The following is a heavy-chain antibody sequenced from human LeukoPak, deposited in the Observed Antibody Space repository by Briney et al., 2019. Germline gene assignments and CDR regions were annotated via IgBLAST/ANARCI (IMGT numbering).Heavy chain of an antibody. CDR3: ARATNDAFDI. CDR2: ISAYNGNT. Sequence: ASVKVSFQDSVYTFTNYGISWVGQTTGQGLEWMGWISAYNGNTNYAQKLQGRVTMTTDTSTSTAYMELRSLRSDDTAVYCCARATNDAFDIGGQGTMVTVSS. J-gene: IGHJ3*02. V-gene: IGHV1-18*01. D-gene: IGHD5-12*01. CDR1: VYTFTNYG.